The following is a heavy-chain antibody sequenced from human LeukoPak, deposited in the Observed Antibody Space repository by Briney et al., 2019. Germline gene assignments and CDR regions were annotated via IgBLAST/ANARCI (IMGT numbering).Heavy chain of an antibody. V-gene: IGHV1-2*02. D-gene: IGHD5-18*01. Sequence: GASVKVSCEASGYTFTGYYLHWVRQAPGQGLEWMGWLNPKTGGTSYAQKFQGRVTMTRDTSISTVNMELSRLTSDDTAVYYCARATAENDHWGQGTLVTVSS. J-gene: IGHJ4*02. CDR3: ARATAENDH. CDR2: LNPKTGGT. CDR1: GYTFTGYY.